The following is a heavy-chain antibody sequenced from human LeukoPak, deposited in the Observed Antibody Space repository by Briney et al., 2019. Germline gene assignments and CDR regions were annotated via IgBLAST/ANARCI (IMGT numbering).Heavy chain of an antibody. CDR1: GFTLSSSG. CDR3: AKDRDWAFDY. V-gene: IGHV3-30*02. Sequence: GGSLRLSCAASGFTLSSSGMHWVRQAPGKGLEWVIYIRSDGSNKYYADSVKGRFTVSRDDSKNTLYLQMNSLRAEDTAVYYCAKDRDWAFDYWGQGALVTFSS. D-gene: IGHD2-21*02. J-gene: IGHJ4*02. CDR2: IRSDGSNK.